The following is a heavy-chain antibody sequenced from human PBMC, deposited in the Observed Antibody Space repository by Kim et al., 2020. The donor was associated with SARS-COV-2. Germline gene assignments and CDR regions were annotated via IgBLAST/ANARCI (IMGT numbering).Heavy chain of an antibody. D-gene: IGHD5-18*01. V-gene: IGHV4-59*01. J-gene: IGHJ3*02. CDR3: ARESGGYSYGRNAFDI. Sequence: SLKGRVTISVDTSKNQFSLKRSSVTAADTAVYYCARESGGYSYGRNAFDIWGQGTMVTVSS.